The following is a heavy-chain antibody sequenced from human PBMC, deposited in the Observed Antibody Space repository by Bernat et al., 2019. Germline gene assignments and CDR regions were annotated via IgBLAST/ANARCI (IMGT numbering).Heavy chain of an antibody. CDR1: GFTFSNAW. Sequence: EVQLVESGGGLVKPGGSLRLSCAASGFTFSNAWMSWVRQAPGKGLEWVGRIKSKTDGGTTDYAAPVKGRFTISGDDSKNTLYLQMNSLKTEDTAVYYCTADIVVVPAAIHYYMDVWGKGTTVTVSS. J-gene: IGHJ6*03. D-gene: IGHD2-2*01. CDR2: IKSKTDGGTT. V-gene: IGHV3-15*01. CDR3: TADIVVVPAAIHYYMDV.